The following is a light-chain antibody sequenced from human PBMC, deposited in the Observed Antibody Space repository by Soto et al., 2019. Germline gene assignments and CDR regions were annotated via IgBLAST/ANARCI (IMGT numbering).Light chain of an antibody. CDR3: QQSFTAPRT. CDR2: AAS. Sequence: KSQSPSSLSASVGDRVTITCRASRSISTYLSWYQQKSGKAPKVLIYAASSLQSGAPSRFSGSGSGTDFTLTISTLQPEDFATYYCQQSFTAPRTFGQGTKVDIK. V-gene: IGKV1-39*01. CDR1: RSISTY. J-gene: IGKJ1*01.